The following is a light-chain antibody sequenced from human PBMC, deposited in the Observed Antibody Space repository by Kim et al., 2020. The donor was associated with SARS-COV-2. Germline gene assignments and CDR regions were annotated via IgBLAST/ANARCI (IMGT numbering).Light chain of an antibody. V-gene: IGKV1-9*01. Sequence: ACVGDRVTMTCRASQGISSYLAWYQHKPGKAHKLLIYTASTLQSGVPSRFSGSGSGTDFILTISSLQPEDFATYYCQQLNSYPITFGQGTRLEIK. CDR2: TAS. CDR1: QGISSY. CDR3: QQLNSYPIT. J-gene: IGKJ5*01.